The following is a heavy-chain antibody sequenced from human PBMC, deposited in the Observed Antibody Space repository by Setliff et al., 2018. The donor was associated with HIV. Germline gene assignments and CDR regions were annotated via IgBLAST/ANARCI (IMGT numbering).Heavy chain of an antibody. CDR1: GYTLTSYD. V-gene: IGHV1-8*02. J-gene: IGHJ6*03. D-gene: IGHD6-13*01. CDR2: MNPNSGNT. CDR3: ARAQQQLVLPSFYYYYYMDV. Sequence: ASVKVSCKASGYTLTSYDINWVRQATGQGLEWMGWMNPNSGNTGYAQKFQGRVTMTRNTSISTAYMELSSLRSEDTAVYYCARAQQQLVLPSFYYYYYMDVWGKGTTVTVSS.